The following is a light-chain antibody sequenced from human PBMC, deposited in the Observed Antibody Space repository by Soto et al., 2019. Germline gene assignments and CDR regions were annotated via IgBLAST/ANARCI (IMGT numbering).Light chain of an antibody. Sequence: DLQMTQSPSTLSASVGDRPTITCRASQTISSWLAWYQQKPGKXPKXXIYKASTLKSGVPSRFSAIVSGTDGTITISSLQPEDCETYSGQQSYSTLWTFGQGTKVEIK. V-gene: IGKV1-5*03. CDR2: KAS. CDR1: QTISSW. CDR3: QQSYSTLWT. J-gene: IGKJ1*01.